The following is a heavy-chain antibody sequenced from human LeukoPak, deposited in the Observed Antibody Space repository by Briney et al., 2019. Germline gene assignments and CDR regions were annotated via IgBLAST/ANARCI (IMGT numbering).Heavy chain of an antibody. CDR3: TTLRSLDY. J-gene: IGHJ4*02. CDR2: IISKTDGGIT. D-gene: IGHD3-10*01. Sequence: GGSLRLSRAASGFGFSYAWMNWVRQAPGKGPEWVGRIISKTDGGITDYAAPVRGRFTIPRDDSKNTLYLEMNNLKPEDTAVYYCTTLRSLDYWGQGTLVTVSS. CDR1: GFGFSYAW. V-gene: IGHV3-15*01.